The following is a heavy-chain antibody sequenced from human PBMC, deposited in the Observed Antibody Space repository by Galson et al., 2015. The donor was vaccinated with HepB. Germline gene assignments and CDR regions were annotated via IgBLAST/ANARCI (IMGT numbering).Heavy chain of an antibody. CDR3: ARDHGYSGSGSFPQ. CDR2: IRTDASNK. V-gene: IGHV3-30*02. D-gene: IGHD3-10*01. CDR1: GFTFSSYG. J-gene: IGHJ4*02. Sequence: LRLSCAASGFTFSSYGMHWVRQAPGKGLEWVAFIRTDASNKYYADSVKGRFTISRDNSRNTLYLQMDSLRPEDTAVYYCARDHGYSGSGSFPQWGQGTLVTVSS.